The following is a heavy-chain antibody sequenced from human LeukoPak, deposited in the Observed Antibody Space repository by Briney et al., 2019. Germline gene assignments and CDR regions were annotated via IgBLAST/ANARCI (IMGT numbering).Heavy chain of an antibody. J-gene: IGHJ4*02. D-gene: IGHD5-12*01. CDR2: IIPIFGTA. CDR1: GGTFSSYA. V-gene: IGHV1-69*06. CDR3: AREGDIVATIDGPAFDY. Sequence: AASVKVSCKASGGTFSSYAISWVRQAPGQGLEWMGGIIPIFGTANYAQKFQGRVTITADKSTSTAYMELSRLRSDDTAVYYCAREGDIVATIDGPAFDYWGQGTLVTVSS.